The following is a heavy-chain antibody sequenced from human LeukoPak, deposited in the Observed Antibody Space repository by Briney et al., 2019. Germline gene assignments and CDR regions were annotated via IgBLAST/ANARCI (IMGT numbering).Heavy chain of an antibody. CDR1: GGSISSYY. Sequence: SETLSLTCTVSGGSISSYYWSWIRQPPGKGLEWIGYIYYSGSTNYNPSLKSRVTILVDTSKNQFSLKLRSVTAADTAVYYCASLCLGGSCYGSGAFDIWGQGTMVTVSS. V-gene: IGHV4-59*12. J-gene: IGHJ3*02. CDR3: ASLCLGGSCYGSGAFDI. CDR2: IYYSGST. D-gene: IGHD2-15*01.